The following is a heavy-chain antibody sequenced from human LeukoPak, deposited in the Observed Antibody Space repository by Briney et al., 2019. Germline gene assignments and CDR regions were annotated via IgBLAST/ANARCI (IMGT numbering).Heavy chain of an antibody. CDR3: ARGSTWIQLWLPWDY. CDR1: GGSISSSSYY. D-gene: IGHD5-18*01. V-gene: IGHV4-39*07. CDR2: IYYSGST. J-gene: IGHJ4*02. Sequence: SETLPLTCTVSGGSISSSSYYWGWIRQPPGKGLEWIGSIYYSGSTYYNPSLKSRVTISVDTSKNQFSLKLSSVTAADTAVYYCARGSTWIQLWLPWDYWGQGTLVTVSS.